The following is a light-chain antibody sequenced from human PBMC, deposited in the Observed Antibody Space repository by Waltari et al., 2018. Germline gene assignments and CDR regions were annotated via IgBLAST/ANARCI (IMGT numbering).Light chain of an antibody. CDR1: QSVSRY. CDR3: EKYGTVPAT. Sequence: EIVLPQSPGTLSLSPGDRATLTCRASQSVSRYLAWYQQKPGQAPRLLIYDASIRATGVPDRFGGSGSGTDVSLTISRLEAEDFAVYDGEKYGTVPATFGQGTKVKMK. V-gene: IGKV3-20*01. CDR2: DAS. J-gene: IGKJ1*01.